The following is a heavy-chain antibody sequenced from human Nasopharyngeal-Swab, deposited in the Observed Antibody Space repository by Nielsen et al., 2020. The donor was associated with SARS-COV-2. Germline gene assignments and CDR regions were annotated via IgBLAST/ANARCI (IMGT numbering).Heavy chain of an antibody. J-gene: IGHJ6*03. Sequence: WVRQAPGQGLEWMGGIIPIFGTANYAQKFQGRVTITADKSTSTAYMELSSLRSEDTAVYYCARSPLVRGVTTNMDVWGKGTKVTVSS. D-gene: IGHD3-10*01. CDR3: ARSPLVRGVTTNMDV. CDR2: IIPIFGTA. V-gene: IGHV1-69*06.